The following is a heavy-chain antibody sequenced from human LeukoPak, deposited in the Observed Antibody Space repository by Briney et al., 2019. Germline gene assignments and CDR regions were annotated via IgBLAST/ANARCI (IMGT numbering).Heavy chain of an antibody. CDR2: VIPKSGNS. J-gene: IGHJ4*02. D-gene: IGHD5-18*01. V-gene: IGHV1-8*01. CDR3: GRSAGYGPLDY. Sequence: ASVKVSCKASGYTFTTYDINWVRQAPGQGLEWMGWVIPKSGNSGSAQKFQGRVTMTWRTSVTTAYLELDSLTSDDTAVYYCGRSAGYGPLDYWGQGTLVTVSS. CDR1: GYTFTTYD.